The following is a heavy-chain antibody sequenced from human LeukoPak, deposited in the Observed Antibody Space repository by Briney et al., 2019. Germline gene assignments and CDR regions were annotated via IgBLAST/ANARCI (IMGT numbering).Heavy chain of an antibody. CDR1: GGSISSYY. J-gene: IGHJ4*02. D-gene: IGHD5-24*01. Sequence: KPSETLSLTCTVSGGSISSYYWSWIRQPPGKGLEWIGYIYYSGHTNYNPSLKSRVTISVDTSKNQFSLKLSSETAGDIAVYYCARVGAGIDGYSSFDYWGQGTLVTVSS. V-gene: IGHV4-59*01. CDR3: ARVGAGIDGYSSFDY. CDR2: IYYSGHT.